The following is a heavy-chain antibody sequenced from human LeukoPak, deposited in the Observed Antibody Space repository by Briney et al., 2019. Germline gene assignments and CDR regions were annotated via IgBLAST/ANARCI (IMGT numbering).Heavy chain of an antibody. Sequence: SETLSLTCTVSGGSISSGGYYWSWIRQHPGKGLEWIGYISYSGSTYYNPSLKSRVTISVDASKKQFSLKLSSVTAADTAVYYCASAPGYGAVFVYWGQGTLVTVSS. V-gene: IGHV4-31*03. J-gene: IGHJ4*02. CDR2: ISYSGST. D-gene: IGHD5-12*01. CDR1: GGSISSGGYY. CDR3: ASAPGYGAVFVY.